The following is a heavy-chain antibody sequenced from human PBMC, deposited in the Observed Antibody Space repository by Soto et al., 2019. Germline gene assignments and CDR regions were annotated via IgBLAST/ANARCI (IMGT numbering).Heavy chain of an antibody. CDR2: FSRTSGVI. CDR3: TGGAPGRAPFQR. J-gene: IGHJ1*01. V-gene: IGHV3-48*02. D-gene: IGHD6-13*01. CDR1: GFTFSDFS. Sequence: EVQLVESGGGMVRPGGSLRLSCAASGFTFSDFSMNWVRQAPGKGLEWVAYFSRTSGVIYYADSVKGRFTISRDNAMNSLYLQMNSLRDEDTAMYYCTGGAPGRAPFQRWGQGTLVTVSS.